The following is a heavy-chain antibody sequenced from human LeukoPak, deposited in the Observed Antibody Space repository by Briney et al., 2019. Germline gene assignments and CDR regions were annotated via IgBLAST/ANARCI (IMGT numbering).Heavy chain of an antibody. D-gene: IGHD6-19*01. V-gene: IGHV1-69*04. Sequence: GASVTVSCKASGGTFSSYAISWVRQAPGQGLEWMGRIIPILGIANYAQKFQGRVTITADKSTSTAYMELSSLRSEDTAVYYCARSIAVAGTQTDYWGQGTLVTVSS. CDR2: IIPILGIA. CDR3: ARSIAVAGTQTDY. CDR1: GGTFSSYA. J-gene: IGHJ4*02.